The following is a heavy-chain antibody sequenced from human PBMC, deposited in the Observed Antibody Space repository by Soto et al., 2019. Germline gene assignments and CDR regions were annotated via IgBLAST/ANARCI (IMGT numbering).Heavy chain of an antibody. CDR1: GDSLSSGGYY. D-gene: IGHD2-8*01. Sequence: QVRLQESGPGLVRPSQTLSLTCTVSGDSLSSGGYYCSWIRQLPGKGLEWIGFIYYSGSTFYNPSLRSRVTMSADASKNQISLKLSSVTGADRAVYYCAKTKTLHVRDGLDVWGQGTTVTVSS. J-gene: IGHJ6*02. CDR2: IYYSGST. V-gene: IGHV4-31*04. CDR3: AKTKTLHVRDGLDV.